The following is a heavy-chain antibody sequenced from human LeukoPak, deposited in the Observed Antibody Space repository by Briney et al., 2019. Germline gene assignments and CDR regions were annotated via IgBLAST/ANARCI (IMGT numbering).Heavy chain of an antibody. CDR1: GFTVSSNY. Sequence: PGGSLRLSCAPSGFTVSSNYMSWVRQAPGKGLEWVSVIYSGGITYYADSVKGRFTISRDNSKNTLYLQMNSLRGEDTAVYYCARVLSVSYCDSWGQGTLVTVSS. D-gene: IGHD2/OR15-2a*01. J-gene: IGHJ4*02. CDR2: IYSGGIT. V-gene: IGHV3-53*01. CDR3: ARVLSVSYCDS.